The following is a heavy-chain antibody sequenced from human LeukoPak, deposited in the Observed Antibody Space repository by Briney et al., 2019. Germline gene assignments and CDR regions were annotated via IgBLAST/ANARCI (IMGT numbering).Heavy chain of an antibody. J-gene: IGHJ4*02. D-gene: IGHD6-13*01. CDR2: IWYDGSNK. V-gene: IGHV3-33*01. CDR1: GFTFSSYG. CDR3: ARVAAAGTGFVEGFDY. Sequence: GGSLRLSCAASGFTFSSYGMHWVRQAPGKGLEWVAVIWYDGSNKYYADSVKGRFTISRDNSKNTPYLQMNSLRAEDTAVYYCARVAAAGTGFVEGFDYWGQGTLVTVSS.